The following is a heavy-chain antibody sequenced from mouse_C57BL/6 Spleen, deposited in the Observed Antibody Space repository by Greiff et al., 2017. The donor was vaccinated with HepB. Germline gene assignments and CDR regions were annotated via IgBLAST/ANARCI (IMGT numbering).Heavy chain of an antibody. J-gene: IGHJ2*01. D-gene: IGHD1-1*01. CDR3: ARGTVPYYFDY. CDR1: GYSITSGYY. CDR2: ISYDGSN. Sequence: ESGPGLVKPSQSLSLTCSLTGYSITSGYYWNWIRQFPGNKLEWMGYISYDGSNNYNPSLKNRISITRDTSKNQFFLKLNSVTTEDTATYYCARGTVPYYFDYWGQGTTLTVSS. V-gene: IGHV3-6*01.